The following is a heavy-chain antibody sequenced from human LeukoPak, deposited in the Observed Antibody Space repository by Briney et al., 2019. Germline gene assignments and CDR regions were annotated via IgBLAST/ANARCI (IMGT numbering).Heavy chain of an antibody. V-gene: IGHV1-2*02. Sequence: ASVKVSRKASGYTFTGYYMHWVRQAPGQGLEWMGWINPNSGGTNYAQKFQGRVTMTRDTSISTAYMELSRLRSDDTAVYYCARAGQYSSSWPFDYWGQGTLVTVSS. D-gene: IGHD6-13*01. CDR2: INPNSGGT. CDR3: ARAGQYSSSWPFDY. CDR1: GYTFTGYY. J-gene: IGHJ4*02.